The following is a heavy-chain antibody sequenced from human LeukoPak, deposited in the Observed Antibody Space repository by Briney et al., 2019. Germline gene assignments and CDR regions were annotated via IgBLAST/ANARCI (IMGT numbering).Heavy chain of an antibody. J-gene: IGHJ4*02. Sequence: PSETLSLTRAVSGYSISSGYYWGWIRQPPGQGLEWIGSIYHSGSTYYNPSLKSRVTISVDTSKNQFSLKLSSVTAADTAVYYCARLRSSSLVDYWGQGTLVTVSS. CDR3: ARLRSSSLVDY. CDR2: IYHSGST. V-gene: IGHV4-38-2*01. CDR1: GYSISSGYY. D-gene: IGHD6-13*01.